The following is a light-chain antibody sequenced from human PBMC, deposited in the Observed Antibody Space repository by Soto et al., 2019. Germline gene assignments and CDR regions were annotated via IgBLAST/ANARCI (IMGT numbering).Light chain of an antibody. CDR2: QVS. CDR3: NSYTSGRSLV. Sequence: QSALTQPASVSGSPGQSITISCTGTSSDIGGYNFVSWYQHHPGKAPKLMIYQVSNRPSGVSNRFSGSKSGNTASLTISGLQAEDEADYYCNSYTSGRSLVFGGGTKLTVL. V-gene: IGLV2-14*01. CDR1: SSDIGGYNF. J-gene: IGLJ3*02.